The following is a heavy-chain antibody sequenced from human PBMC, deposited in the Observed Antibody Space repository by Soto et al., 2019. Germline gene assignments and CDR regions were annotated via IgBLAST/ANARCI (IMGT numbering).Heavy chain of an antibody. J-gene: IGHJ6*02. V-gene: IGHV3-33*01. CDR2: IWYDGSNK. CDR3: ARDITRAIVRIYYGMDV. CDR1: GFTFSSYG. D-gene: IGHD1-7*01. Sequence: QVQLVESGGGVVQPGRSLRLSCAASGFTFSSYGMHWVRQAPGKGLEWVAVIWYDGSNKYYADSVKGLFTISRDNSKNKLYLQMNSLRAEDTAVYYCARDITRAIVRIYYGMDVWGQGTTVTVSS.